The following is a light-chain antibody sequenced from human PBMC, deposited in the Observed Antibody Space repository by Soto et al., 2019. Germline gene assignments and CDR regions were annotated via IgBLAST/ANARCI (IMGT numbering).Light chain of an antibody. CDR3: SSYTSSSTVV. CDR1: NKAVGGYNY. V-gene: IGLV2-14*03. J-gene: IGLJ2*01. Sequence: QSALTQPASVSGSPGQSITISGPGTNKAVGGYNYVSWYQHHPGKAPKLLIFDVIHRPSGVSNRFSGSKSGNTASLTIAGLQAEDEADYYCSSYTSSSTVVFGGGTKLTVL. CDR2: DVI.